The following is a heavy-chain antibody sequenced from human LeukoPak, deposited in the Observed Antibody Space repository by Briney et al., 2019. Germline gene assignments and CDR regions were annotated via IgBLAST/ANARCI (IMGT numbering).Heavy chain of an antibody. CDR1: GGSISSSSYY. V-gene: IGHV4-39*01. Sequence: SETLSLTCTVSGGSISSSSYYWGWIRQPPGKGLEWIGSIYYSGSTYYNPSLKTRVPISVDTSKNQFSLKLSSVAAADTAVYYCARHPLYSYGSGFFDYWGQGTLVTVSS. CDR2: IYYSGST. CDR3: ARHPLYSYGSGFFDY. J-gene: IGHJ4*02. D-gene: IGHD5-18*01.